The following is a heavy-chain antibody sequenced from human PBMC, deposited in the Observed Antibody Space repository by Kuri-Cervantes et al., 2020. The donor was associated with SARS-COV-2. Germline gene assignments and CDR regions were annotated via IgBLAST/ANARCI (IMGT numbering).Heavy chain of an antibody. CDR3: TKGGRYYGSGFGMGV. J-gene: IGHJ6*02. D-gene: IGHD3-10*01. V-gene: IGHV3-43*02. CDR1: GFIFEEYA. Sequence: GESLKISCAASGFIFEEYAMHWVRQAPGKGLERVSVISGDGASPYYVDSVKGRFTISRDNNRNSLYLQMHSLRTEDTAVYYCTKGGRYYGSGFGMGVWGRGTTVTVSS. CDR2: ISGDGASP.